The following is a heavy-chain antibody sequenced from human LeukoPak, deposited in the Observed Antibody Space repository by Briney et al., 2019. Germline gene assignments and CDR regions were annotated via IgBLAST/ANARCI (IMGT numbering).Heavy chain of an antibody. J-gene: IGHJ6*02. CDR2: ISSSTTYI. D-gene: IGHD2/OR15-2a*01. CDR1: GFTFTNAW. Sequence: GGSLRLSCAASGFTFTNAWMNWVRQAPGKGLEWVSSISSSTTYIYYADSVKGRFTISRDNAMNSLYLQMNSLRGEDTAVYYCARPSTRSTSYYFYYYGMDVWGQGTTVTVSS. V-gene: IGHV3-21*01. CDR3: ARPSTRSTSYYFYYYGMDV.